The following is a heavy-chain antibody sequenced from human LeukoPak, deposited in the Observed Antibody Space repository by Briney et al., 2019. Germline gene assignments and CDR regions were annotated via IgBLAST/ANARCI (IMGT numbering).Heavy chain of an antibody. V-gene: IGHV3-48*03. CDR2: ISSSGSTI. CDR1: GFTFSSYE. J-gene: IGHJ4*02. Sequence: VGSLRLSCAASGFTFSSYEKNWVRQAPGKGLEWISYISSSGSTIYYADSVKGRFTISRDNAKNSLYLQMNSLRAEDTALYYCVGGNRYYDSSGYSDPFDYWGQGTLVTVSS. D-gene: IGHD3-22*01. CDR3: VGGNRYYDSSGYSDPFDY.